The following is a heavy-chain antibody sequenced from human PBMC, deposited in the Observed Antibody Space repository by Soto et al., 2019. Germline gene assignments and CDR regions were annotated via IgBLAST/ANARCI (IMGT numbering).Heavy chain of an antibody. D-gene: IGHD3-9*01. Sequence: SETLSLTCAVSGGSISNSNWCSWVRQPPGKGLEWIGNIYHSGSTNYNPSLKSRVTISIDKSKNQFSLKLSSVTAADTAVYYCARHRGYYDILTGYYTELNFDYWGQGTLVTVSS. V-gene: IGHV4-4*02. CDR1: GGSISNSNW. CDR2: IYHSGST. CDR3: ARHRGYYDILTGYYTELNFDY. J-gene: IGHJ4*02.